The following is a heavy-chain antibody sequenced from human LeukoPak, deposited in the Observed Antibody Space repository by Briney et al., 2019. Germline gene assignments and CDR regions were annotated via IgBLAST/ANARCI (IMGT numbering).Heavy chain of an antibody. V-gene: IGHV3-21*01. CDR3: ARNRGDPSYFDY. D-gene: IGHD4-17*01. CDR2: ISGSSSYI. J-gene: IGHJ4*02. Sequence: TGGSLRLSCAASGFTFSSYGMSWVRQAPGKGLEWVSSISGSSSYIYYADSVKGRFTISRNNPKNSLYLQMNSLRAEDTAVYYCARNRGDPSYFDYWGQGTLVTVSS. CDR1: GFTFSSYG.